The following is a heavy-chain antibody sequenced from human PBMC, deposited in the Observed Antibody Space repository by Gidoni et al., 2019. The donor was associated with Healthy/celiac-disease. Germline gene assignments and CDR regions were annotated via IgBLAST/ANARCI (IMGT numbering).Heavy chain of an antibody. D-gene: IGHD4-17*01. CDR2: IYYSGST. J-gene: IGHJ6*02. Sequence: QVQLQESGPGLVKPSQTRSLTCTVSGGSISSGGYYWSWIRQRPGKGLEWIGYIYYSGSTYYNPSLKSRVTISVDTSKNQFSLKLSSVTAADTAVYYCASHMTTVTTPYSPYYYGMDVWGQGTTVTVSS. CDR1: GGSISSGGYY. V-gene: IGHV4-31*03. CDR3: ASHMTTVTTPYSPYYYGMDV.